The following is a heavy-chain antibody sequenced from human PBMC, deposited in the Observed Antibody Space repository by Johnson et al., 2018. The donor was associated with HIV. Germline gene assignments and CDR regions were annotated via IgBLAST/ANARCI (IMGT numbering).Heavy chain of an antibody. CDR3: AKTDPTVTQEPFDI. D-gene: IGHD4-17*01. Sequence: VQLVESGGGVVQPGRSLRLSCAASGFTFSTYAMHWVRQAPGKGLAWVAVISGPGVITHYADSVKGRFTISRDNAMNTLFLQMNSMRVDDTAVYYCAKTDPTVTQEPFDIWGQGTMVTVSS. CDR1: GFTFSTYA. J-gene: IGHJ3*02. V-gene: IGHV3-23*04. CDR2: ISGPGVIT.